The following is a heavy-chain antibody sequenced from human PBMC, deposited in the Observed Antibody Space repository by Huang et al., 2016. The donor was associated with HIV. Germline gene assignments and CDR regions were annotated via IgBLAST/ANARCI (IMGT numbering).Heavy chain of an antibody. D-gene: IGHD1-26*01. J-gene: IGHJ4*02. CDR3: ARGIVGATDY. CDR2: ISSSSSYL. Sequence: EVQLVESGGGLVKPGGSLRLSCAASGFTFSGYSMNWVRQVAGKGLEGVSSISSSSSYLYYADAVKGRFTISRDNAKNSLYLQMNSLRAEDTAVYYCARGIVGATDYWGQGTLVTVSS. CDR1: GFTFSGYS. V-gene: IGHV3-21*01.